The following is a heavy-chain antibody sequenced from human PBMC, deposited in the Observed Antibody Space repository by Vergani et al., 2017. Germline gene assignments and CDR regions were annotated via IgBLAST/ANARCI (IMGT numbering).Heavy chain of an antibody. J-gene: IGHJ6*02. CDR1: GGSFSGYY. V-gene: IGHV4-34*10. CDR2: IYHSGST. CDR3: AKLVVVAAMEGDYYYYGMDV. D-gene: IGHD2-15*01. Sequence: QVQLQESGPGLVKPSETLSLTCAVYGGSFSGYYWSWIRQPPGKGLEWIGEIYHSGSTNYNPSLKSRVTISVDKSKNQFSLKLSSVTAADTAVYYCAKLVVVAAMEGDYYYYGMDVWGQGTTVTVSS.